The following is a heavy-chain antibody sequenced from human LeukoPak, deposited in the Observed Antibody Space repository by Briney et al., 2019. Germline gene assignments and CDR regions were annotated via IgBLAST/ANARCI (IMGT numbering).Heavy chain of an antibody. J-gene: IGHJ4*02. CDR2: INHSGST. V-gene: IGHV4-34*01. D-gene: IGHD1-26*01. Sequence: KPSETLSLTCAVYGGSFSGYYWSWIRQPPGKGLEWIGEINHSGSTNYNPSLKSRVTISVDTSKNQFSLKLSSVTAADTAVYYCARQVGATYGEDYWGQGTLVTVSS. CDR3: ARQVGATYGEDY. CDR1: GGSFSGYY.